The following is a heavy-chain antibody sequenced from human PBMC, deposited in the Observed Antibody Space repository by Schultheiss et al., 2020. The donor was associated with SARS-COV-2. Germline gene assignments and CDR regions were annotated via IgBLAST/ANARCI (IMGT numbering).Heavy chain of an antibody. Sequence: GGSLRLSCAASGFTFSSYDMHWVRQATGKGLEWVSAIGTAGDTYYPGSVKGRFTISRENAKNSLYLQMNSLRAEDTAVYYCARSPSATRFDPWGQGTLVTVSS. CDR3: ARSPSATRFDP. CDR1: GFTFSSYD. V-gene: IGHV3-13*01. D-gene: IGHD4-11*01. CDR2: IGTAGDT. J-gene: IGHJ5*02.